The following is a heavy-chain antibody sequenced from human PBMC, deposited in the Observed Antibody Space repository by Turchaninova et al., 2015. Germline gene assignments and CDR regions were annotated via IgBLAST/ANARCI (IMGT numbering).Heavy chain of an antibody. J-gene: IGHJ4*02. CDR2: IDYSGNT. CDR1: GGSISSSGYY. CDR3: VRDHGNYEVDH. D-gene: IGHD4-17*01. V-gene: IGHV4-39*07. Sequence: QLQLQESGPGLVKPSETLSLTGTVSGGSISSSGYYGGWIRQPPGKGLEWIGSIDYSGNTYRNPSLVSRVTISADTSRNQFSLTLRSVTAADTAIYYCVRDHGNYEVDHWGQGTLVTVSS.